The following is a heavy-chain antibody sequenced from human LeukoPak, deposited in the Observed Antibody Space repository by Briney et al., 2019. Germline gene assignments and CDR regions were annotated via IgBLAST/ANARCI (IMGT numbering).Heavy chain of an antibody. V-gene: IGHV3-23*01. Sequence: GGSLRLSCAASGFTFSSYAMSWVRQAPGKGLEWVSAISGSGGSTYYADSVKGRFTISRDNSKNTLYLQMDSLRAEDTAVYYCAKDYLSQYLVAFADYWGQGTLVTVSS. D-gene: IGHD3-16*01. CDR1: GFTFSSYA. CDR3: AKDYLSQYLVAFADY. CDR2: ISGSGGST. J-gene: IGHJ4*02.